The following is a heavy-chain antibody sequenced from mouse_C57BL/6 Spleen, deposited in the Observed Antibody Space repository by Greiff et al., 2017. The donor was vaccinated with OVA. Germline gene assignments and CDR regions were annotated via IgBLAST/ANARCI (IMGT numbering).Heavy chain of an antibody. CDR2: IYPGDGDT. V-gene: IGHV1-82*01. J-gene: IGHJ2*01. CDR1: GYAFSSSW. D-gene: IGHD3-2*02. CDR3: AASSGYDYFAY. Sequence: QVQLQQSGPELVKPGASVKISCKASGYAFSSSWMNWVKQRPGKGLEWIGRIYPGDGDTNYNGKFKGKATLTADKSSSTAYMQLSNLTSEDSAVXFCAASSGYDYFAYWGQGTPLTVSS.